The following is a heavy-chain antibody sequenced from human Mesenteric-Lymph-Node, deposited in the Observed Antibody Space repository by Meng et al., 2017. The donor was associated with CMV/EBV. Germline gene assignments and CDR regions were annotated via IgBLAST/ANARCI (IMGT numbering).Heavy chain of an antibody. Sequence: VKVSCKASGYTFTSYGISWVRQAPGQGLEWMGWISAYNGNTNYAQKLQGRVTMTTDTSTSTAYMELRSLRSDDTAVYYCARSLGGYYEDGAFDIWGQGTMVTVSS. J-gene: IGHJ3*02. CDR3: ARSLGGYYEDGAFDI. D-gene: IGHD3-22*01. CDR1: GYTFTSYG. V-gene: IGHV1-18*01. CDR2: ISAYNGNT.